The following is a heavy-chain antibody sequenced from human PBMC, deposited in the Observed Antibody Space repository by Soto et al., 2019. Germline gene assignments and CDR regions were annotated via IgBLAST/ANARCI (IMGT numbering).Heavy chain of an antibody. D-gene: IGHD3-10*01. J-gene: IGHJ4*02. Sequence: QVHLVQSGVEVKKPGASVKVSCKASGYTFSTYGISWVRQAPGQGLEWMGWISGYNGNTNNAQNFQGRITMTTDTSTSTAYMELRSLGSDDTAMYDCARDLFGEDGSGYFDYWGQGTLVTASS. CDR3: ARDLFGEDGSGYFDY. CDR1: GYTFSTYG. V-gene: IGHV1-18*01. CDR2: ISGYNGNT.